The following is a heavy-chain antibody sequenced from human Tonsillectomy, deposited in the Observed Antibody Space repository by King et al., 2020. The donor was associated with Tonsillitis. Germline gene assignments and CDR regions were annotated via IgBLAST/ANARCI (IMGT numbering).Heavy chain of an antibody. CDR3: ARGGGYNYNYYYYGMDV. CDR2: INHSGSI. Sequence: VQLQQWGAGLLKPSETLSLTCAVYGGSFSGYYWSWIRQPPGKGLEWIGEINHSGSINYNPSLKSRVTISVDTSKNQFSLKLSSVTAADTAVYYCARGGGYNYNYYYYGMDVWGQGTTVTVSS. D-gene: IGHD5-24*01. CDR1: GGSFSGYY. J-gene: IGHJ6*02. V-gene: IGHV4-34*01.